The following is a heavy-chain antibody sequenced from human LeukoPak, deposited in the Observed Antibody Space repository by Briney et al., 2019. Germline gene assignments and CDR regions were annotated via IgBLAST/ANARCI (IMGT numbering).Heavy chain of an antibody. V-gene: IGHV3-7*01. D-gene: IGHD4-17*01. CDR2: INQDGSET. Sequence: GGSLRLSCAASGFTFSSYWMSWVRQAPARGLEWVANINQDGSETYYVDSVKGRFTISRDNAKNSLYLQMNSLRAEDTAVYYCASSVTTTGFDYWGQGTLVTVSS. CDR3: ASSVTTTGFDY. CDR1: GFTFSSYW. J-gene: IGHJ4*02.